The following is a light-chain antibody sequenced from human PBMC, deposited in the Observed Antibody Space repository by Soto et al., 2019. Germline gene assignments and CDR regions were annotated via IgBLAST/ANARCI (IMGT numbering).Light chain of an antibody. CDR1: QSVLSSSNTKNY. Sequence: DIVMTQSPDSLAVSLGERATINCKSSQSVLSSSNTKNYLAWHQQKPGQPPKLLISWAYSRQSGLPDRFGGSGSGPEFTLPSSSLQAEDVAVYYCQQHYRAHLTFAGGTKGEIK. CDR2: WAY. CDR3: QQHYRAHLT. J-gene: IGKJ4*01. V-gene: IGKV4-1*01.